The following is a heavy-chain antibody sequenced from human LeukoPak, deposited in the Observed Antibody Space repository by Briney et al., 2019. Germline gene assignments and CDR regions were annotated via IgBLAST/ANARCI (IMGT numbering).Heavy chain of an antibody. CDR1: GGTFSSYA. D-gene: IGHD3-16*02. J-gene: IGHJ4*02. V-gene: IGHV1-2*06. Sequence: ASVKVSCKASGGTFSSYAISWVRQAPGQGLEWMGRINPNSGGTNYAQKFQGTVTMTRDTSISTAYMELSRLRYDDTAVYYCARGKYYDYVWGSYRPDYWGQGTLVTVSS. CDR2: INPNSGGT. CDR3: ARGKYYDYVWGSYRPDY.